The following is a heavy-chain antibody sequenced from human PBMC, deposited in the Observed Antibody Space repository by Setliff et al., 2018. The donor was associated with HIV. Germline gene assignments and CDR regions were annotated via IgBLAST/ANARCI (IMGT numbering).Heavy chain of an antibody. Sequence: SETLSLTCTISGGFISNHYWNWIRQPPGKGLEWIGSTHYSGSSYYSPSLKSRVTISLDTSKNQFSLRLTSVTAADTAVYYCARAPPGIQNDAFDVWGQGTMVTVSS. V-gene: IGHV4-59*08. J-gene: IGHJ3*01. CDR1: GGFISNHY. CDR2: THYSGSS. CDR3: ARAPPGIQNDAFDV.